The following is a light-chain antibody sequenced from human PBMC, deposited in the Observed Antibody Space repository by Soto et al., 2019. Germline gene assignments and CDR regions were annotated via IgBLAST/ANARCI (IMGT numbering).Light chain of an antibody. CDR2: DAS. J-gene: IGKJ4*01. V-gene: IGKV3-11*01. CDR3: QQRNNWPLT. CDR1: QSVSTN. Sequence: EILLTQSPATLSLSPGERATLSCRTSQSVSTNLAWYRQTPGQAPRLLIYDASNRATGIPARFSGSGSGTDFTLTISSLEPEDFAIYYRQQRNNWPLTFGGGTNVEIK.